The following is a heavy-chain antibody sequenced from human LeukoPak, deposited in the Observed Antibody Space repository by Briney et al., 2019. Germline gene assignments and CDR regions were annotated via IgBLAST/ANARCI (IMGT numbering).Heavy chain of an antibody. Sequence: GGSLRLSCGVSGITLSNYGMSWVRQAPGKGLEWVAGLSGSAGGTNYADSVKGRFTISRDNSKNTLFLQMDRLRAEDTAVYFCAKRGVVVRVFLVGFHKEAYYFDSWDQGAQVTVSS. CDR3: AKRGVVVRVFLVGFHKEAYYFDS. V-gene: IGHV3-23*01. D-gene: IGHD3-16*02. J-gene: IGHJ4*02. CDR2: LSGSAGGT. CDR1: GITLSNYG.